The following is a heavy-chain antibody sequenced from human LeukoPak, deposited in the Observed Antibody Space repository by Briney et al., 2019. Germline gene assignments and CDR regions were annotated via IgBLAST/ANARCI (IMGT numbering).Heavy chain of an antibody. V-gene: IGHV1-2*02. J-gene: IGHJ4*02. Sequence: ASVKVSCKASGYTFTGYYMHWVRQAPGQGLEWMGWINPNSGGTNYAQKFQGRVTMTRDTSISTAYMELSRLRSDDTAVYYCAREPHIILQPLDYWGQGTLVTVSS. CDR2: INPNSGGT. D-gene: IGHD3-10*01. CDR1: GYTFTGYY. CDR3: AREPHIILQPLDY.